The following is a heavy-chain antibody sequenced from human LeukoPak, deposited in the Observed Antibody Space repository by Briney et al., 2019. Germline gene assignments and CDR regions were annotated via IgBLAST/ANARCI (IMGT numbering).Heavy chain of an antibody. D-gene: IGHD3-22*01. CDR1: GGTFSSYA. CDR3: ARTNYYDSSGYYQEDYFDY. J-gene: IGHJ4*02. CDR2: IIPLIGTI. Sequence: ASVKVSCKASGGTFSSYAISWVRQAPGQGLEWMGGIIPLIGTINYVQKFQGRVTIAADESTSTAYMKLSSLRSEDTAVYYCARTNYYDSSGYYQEDYFDYWGQGTLVTVSS. V-gene: IGHV1-69*01.